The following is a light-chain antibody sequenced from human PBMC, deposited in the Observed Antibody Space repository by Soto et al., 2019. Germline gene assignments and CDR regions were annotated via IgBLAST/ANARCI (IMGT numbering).Light chain of an antibody. CDR2: EVG. J-gene: IGLJ1*01. V-gene: IGLV2-14*01. CDR3: SSYTSSTTLDV. CDR1: SSDVGGYNY. Sequence: QSALTQPASVFGSLGQSSTISCTGTSSDVGGYNYVSWYQQHPDKAPKLLVYEVGNRPSGVSNRFSGSKSGNTASLTISGLQAEDEADYYCSSYTSSTTLDVFGTGTKLTVL.